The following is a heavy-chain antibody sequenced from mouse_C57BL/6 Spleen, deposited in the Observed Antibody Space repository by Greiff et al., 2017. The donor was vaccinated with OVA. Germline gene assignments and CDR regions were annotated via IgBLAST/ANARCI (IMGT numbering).Heavy chain of an antibody. CDR2: IYPGDGDT. D-gene: IGHD3-3*01. J-gene: IGHJ2*01. CDR1: GYAFSSSW. V-gene: IGHV1-82*01. Sequence: VQGVESGPELVKPGASVKISCKASGYAFSSSWMNWVKQRPGKGLEWIGRIYPGDGDTNYNGKFKGKATLTADKSSSTAYMQLSSLTSEDSAVYFCARNGKGLDYWGQGTTLTVSS. CDR3: ARNGKGLDY.